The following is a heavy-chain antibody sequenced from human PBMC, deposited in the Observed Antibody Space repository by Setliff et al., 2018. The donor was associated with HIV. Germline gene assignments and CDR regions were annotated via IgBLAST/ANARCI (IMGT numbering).Heavy chain of an antibody. Sequence: SETLSLTCTVSGGSIGSGYYYWSWIRQPAGKGLEWIGHIYTSGRTNYNPSLKSRVTISVDTSKNQLSLKLSSVTAADTAVYYCARMRPPPSGMYSSYYMDVWGKGTAVTVS. J-gene: IGHJ6*03. CDR3: ARMRPPPSGMYSSYYMDV. D-gene: IGHD1-26*01. CDR2: IYTSGRT. V-gene: IGHV4-61*09. CDR1: GGSIGSGYYY.